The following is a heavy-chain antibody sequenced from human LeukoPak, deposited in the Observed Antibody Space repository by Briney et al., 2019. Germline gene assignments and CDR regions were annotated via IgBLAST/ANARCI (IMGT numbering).Heavy chain of an antibody. CDR3: AKVDLLSSGWYQFDY. CDR1: GGTFSSYA. CDR2: IIPILGIA. J-gene: IGHJ4*02. Sequence: GASVKVSCKASGGTFSSYAISWVRQAPGQGLEWMGRIIPILGIANYAQKFQGRVTITADKSTSTAYMELNSLRAEDTAVYYCAKVDLLSSGWYQFDYWGQGTLVTVSS. D-gene: IGHD6-19*01. V-gene: IGHV1-69*04.